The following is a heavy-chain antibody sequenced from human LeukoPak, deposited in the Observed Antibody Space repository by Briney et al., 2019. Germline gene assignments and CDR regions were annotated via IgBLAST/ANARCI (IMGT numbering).Heavy chain of an antibody. Sequence: GGSLRLSCAASGFTFSSYAMSWVRQAPGKGLEWVSAISGSGGSTYYADSVKGRFTISRDNSKNTLYLQMNSLRAEDTAVYYCAKKYCSSTSCYTDSSYFDYWGQGTLVTVSS. V-gene: IGHV3-23*01. D-gene: IGHD2-2*02. CDR2: ISGSGGST. CDR3: AKKYCSSTSCYTDSSYFDY. CDR1: GFTFSSYA. J-gene: IGHJ4*02.